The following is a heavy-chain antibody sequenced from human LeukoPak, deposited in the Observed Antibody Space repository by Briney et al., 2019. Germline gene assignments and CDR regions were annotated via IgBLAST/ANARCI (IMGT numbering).Heavy chain of an antibody. V-gene: IGHV4-39*01. CDR1: GGSISSRSYY. CDR3: ARLWGATHFDY. Sequence: SQTLSLTCTVSGGSISSRSYYWGWIRQPPGKGLEWIGSIYYSGSTYYNPSLKSRVTISADTSKNQSSLNLSSVTAADTAVYYCARLWGATHFDYWGQGTLVTVSS. CDR2: IYYSGST. D-gene: IGHD1-26*01. J-gene: IGHJ4*02.